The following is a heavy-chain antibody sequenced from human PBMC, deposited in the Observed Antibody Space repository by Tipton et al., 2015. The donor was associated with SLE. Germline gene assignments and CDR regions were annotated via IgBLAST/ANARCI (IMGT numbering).Heavy chain of an antibody. D-gene: IGHD2-15*01. J-gene: IGHJ6*03. CDR1: GYPFTEHV. CDR3: GRGYHGYVDV. V-gene: IGHV7-4-1*02. CDR2: MDTRTGVP. Sequence: QVQLVQSGSELRKPGASVKVSCKASGYPFTEHVINWMRQAPGHGLEWIGWMDTRTGVPTYAKGLIGRFVLSQDRSVSTAFLQISSLKAEDTAMYYCGRGYHGYVDVWGKGTRVTVSS.